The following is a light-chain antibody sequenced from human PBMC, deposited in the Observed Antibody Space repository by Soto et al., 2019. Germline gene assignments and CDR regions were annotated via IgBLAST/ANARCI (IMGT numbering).Light chain of an antibody. CDR2: GAS. V-gene: IGKV3-15*01. CDR3: QQYNKWPLT. CDR1: QSVSSN. J-gene: IGKJ1*01. Sequence: ERVMTQSPATLSVSPGERATLSCRASQSVSSNLAWYQQKPGQGPRLLIYGASTRATGIPARFSGSGSGTEFTLTISSLQSEDFAVYYCQQYNKWPLTFGQGTKVDIK.